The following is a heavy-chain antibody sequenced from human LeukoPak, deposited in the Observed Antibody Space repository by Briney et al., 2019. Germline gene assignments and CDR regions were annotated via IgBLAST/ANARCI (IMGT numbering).Heavy chain of an antibody. V-gene: IGHV3-30*18. CDR3: AKNLVGNDNHFDY. J-gene: IGHJ4*02. D-gene: IGHD3-9*01. CDR1: GFTFSIYG. CDR2: MSYDGSLT. Sequence: GGSLRLSCAASGFTFSIYGMFWVRQAPGKGLEWVAYMSYDGSLTNYADSVRGRFIISRDNSKNTLSLQLNSLRTEDTAVYYCAKNLVGNDNHFDYWGRGTLVTVSS.